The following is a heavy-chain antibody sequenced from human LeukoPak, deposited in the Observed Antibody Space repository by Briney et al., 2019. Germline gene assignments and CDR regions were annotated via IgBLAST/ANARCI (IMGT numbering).Heavy chain of an antibody. J-gene: IGHJ4*02. CDR2: IIPIFGTA. CDR1: GGXFSSYA. CDR3: ARESRRGYSYGSFDY. Sequence: SVKVSCKASGGXFSSYAISWVRQDPGQGHEWMGLIIPIFGTANYAQKFQGRVTITADESTSTAYMELSSLRSEDTAVYYCARESRRGYSYGSFDYWGQGTLVTVSS. V-gene: IGHV1-69*13. D-gene: IGHD5-18*01.